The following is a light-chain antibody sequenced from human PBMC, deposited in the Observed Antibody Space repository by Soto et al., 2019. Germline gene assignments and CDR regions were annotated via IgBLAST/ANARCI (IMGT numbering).Light chain of an antibody. CDR3: QQHSHWPPWT. CDR1: ENVRTF. J-gene: IGKJ1*01. V-gene: IGKV3-11*01. Sequence: MMMTQSPATLSVSPGERATLSCRASENVRTFVDWYQQKPGQAPRLLMFGASNRATGIPARFSGSGSGTDFTLTISNLEPEDFAVYYCQQHSHWPPWTFGQGTKVDI. CDR2: GAS.